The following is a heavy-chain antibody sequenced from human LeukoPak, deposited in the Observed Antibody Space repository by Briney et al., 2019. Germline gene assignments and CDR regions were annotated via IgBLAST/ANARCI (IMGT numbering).Heavy chain of an antibody. CDR1: SFSSYG. CDR3: ARTRYYYNSRSYGAPYYFDY. V-gene: IGHV4-39*01. D-gene: IGHD3-10*01. CDR2: IYYSGST. J-gene: IGHJ4*02. Sequence: SFSSYGMSWVRQPPGKWLEWIGSIYYSGSTYYNPSLRGRLTLSLDTYKNQFSLKLSSVTAADTAVYYCARTRYYYNSRSYGAPYYFDYWGQGTLVTVSS.